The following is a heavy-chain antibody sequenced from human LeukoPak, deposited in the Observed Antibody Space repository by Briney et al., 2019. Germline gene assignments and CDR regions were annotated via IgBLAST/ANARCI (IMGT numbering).Heavy chain of an antibody. Sequence: SVKVSCKASGGTFSSYAISWVRQAPGQGLEWMGGIIPIFGTANHAQKFQGRVTITTDESTSTAYMELSSLRSEDTAVYYCARTLTEYYYDSSGSADAFDIWGQGTMVTVSS. J-gene: IGHJ3*02. CDR2: IIPIFGTA. CDR1: GGTFSSYA. V-gene: IGHV1-69*05. CDR3: ARTLTEYYYDSSGSADAFDI. D-gene: IGHD3-22*01.